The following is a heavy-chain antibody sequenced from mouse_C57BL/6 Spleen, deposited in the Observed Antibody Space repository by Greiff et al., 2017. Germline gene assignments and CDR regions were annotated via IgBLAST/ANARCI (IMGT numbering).Heavy chain of an antibody. J-gene: IGHJ2*01. Sequence: EVQLVESGGGLVKPGGSLKLSCAASGFTFSSYAMSWVRQTPEKRLEWVATISDGGSYTYYPDNVKGRFTISRDNAKNNLYLQMGHLKAEDTAMYYCARAEIIFDYWGQGTTLTVSS. V-gene: IGHV5-4*01. D-gene: IGHD1-1*01. CDR2: ISDGGSYT. CDR1: GFTFSSYA. CDR3: ARAEIIFDY.